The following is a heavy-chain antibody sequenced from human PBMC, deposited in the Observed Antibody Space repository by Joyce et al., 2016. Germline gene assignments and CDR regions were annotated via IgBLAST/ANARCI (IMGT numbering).Heavy chain of an antibody. CDR2: ISSTGSHI. D-gene: IGHD3-10*01. Sequence: EVQLVESGGGLVKPGGSLRLSCAASGFSFISYSINWVRQAPGKGLEWVSSISSTGSHIYYADSVKGRFTTSRDNAKKSLYLQMNSLRAEGTAMYYCAREVRGAQYYYGMDVWGQGTTVTVSS. J-gene: IGHJ6*02. CDR1: GFSFISYS. CDR3: AREVRGAQYYYGMDV. V-gene: IGHV3-21*02.